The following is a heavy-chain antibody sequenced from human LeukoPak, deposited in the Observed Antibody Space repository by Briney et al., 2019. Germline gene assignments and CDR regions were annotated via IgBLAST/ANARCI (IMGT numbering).Heavy chain of an antibody. D-gene: IGHD3-22*01. CDR1: GFTFSSYA. J-gene: IGHJ5*02. CDR3: ARSPRVINYYDVQGGNWFDP. Sequence: GGSLRLSCAASGFTFSSYAMHWVRQAPGKGLEWVAVISYDGSNKYYADSVKGRFTISRDNSKNTLYLQMNSVRAEDTAVYYCARSPRVINYYDVQGGNWFDPWGQGTLVTVSS. V-gene: IGHV3-30*04. CDR2: ISYDGSNK.